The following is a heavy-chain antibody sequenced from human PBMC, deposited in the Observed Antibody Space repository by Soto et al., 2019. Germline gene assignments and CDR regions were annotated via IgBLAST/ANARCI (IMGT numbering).Heavy chain of an antibody. CDR3: AKGHYDILTGLDY. CDR2: ISDSGDST. V-gene: IGHV3-23*01. D-gene: IGHD3-9*01. CDR1: GFTFSNYV. J-gene: IGHJ4*02. Sequence: PGGSLRLSCAASGFTFSNYVMTWVRQAPGKGLEWVSGISDSGDSTYYADSVKGRFTISRDNSTNTLYLQMNSLRVEDTAVYYCAKGHYDILTGLDYWGQGILVTVSS.